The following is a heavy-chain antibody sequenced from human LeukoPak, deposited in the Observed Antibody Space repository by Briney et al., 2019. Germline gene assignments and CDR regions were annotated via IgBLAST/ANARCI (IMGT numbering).Heavy chain of an antibody. CDR3: AKRTYYDFWSGSNDDAFDI. CDR1: GFTFSSYA. D-gene: IGHD3-3*01. Sequence: PGGSLRLSCAASGFTFSSYAMSWVRQAPGKGLQWVSAISDSGGSAYYADSVKGRFTISRDNSKNTLYLQMNSLRAEDTAVYYCAKRTYYDFWSGSNDDAFDIWGQGTMVTVSS. CDR2: ISDSGGSA. J-gene: IGHJ3*02. V-gene: IGHV3-23*01.